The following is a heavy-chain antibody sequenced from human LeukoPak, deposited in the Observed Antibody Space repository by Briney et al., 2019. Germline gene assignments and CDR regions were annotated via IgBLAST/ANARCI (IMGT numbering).Heavy chain of an antibody. D-gene: IGHD6-19*01. V-gene: IGHV4-39*01. CDR3: ARHGKYSSAWYNHYYYYMDV. CDR1: VDSISSTTYY. J-gene: IGHJ6*03. Sequence: SETLSLTCIVSVDSISSTTYYWGWIRQPPGKGLEWIGNIYFSGSTSYNPSLKSRVTISVDTAKNQFSLKLSYVTAADTALYYCARHGKYSSAWYNHYYYYMDVWGTGATVTVSS. CDR2: IYFSGST.